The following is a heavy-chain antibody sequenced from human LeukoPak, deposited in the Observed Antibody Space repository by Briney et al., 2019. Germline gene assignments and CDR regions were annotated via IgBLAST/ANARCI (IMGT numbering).Heavy chain of an antibody. Sequence: GGSLRLSCAASGFTVSSNYMSWVRQAPGKGLEWVSGISNSGGSTYYADSVKGRFTISRDNSKNTLYLQMNSLRAEDTAVYYCAKDQEQWLVRASDYWGQGTLVTVSS. CDR2: ISNSGGST. D-gene: IGHD6-19*01. J-gene: IGHJ4*02. V-gene: IGHV3-23*01. CDR1: GFTVSSNY. CDR3: AKDQEQWLVRASDY.